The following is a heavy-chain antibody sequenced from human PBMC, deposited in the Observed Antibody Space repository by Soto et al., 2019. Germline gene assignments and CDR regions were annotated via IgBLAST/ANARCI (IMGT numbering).Heavy chain of an antibody. V-gene: IGHV1-69*06. J-gene: IGHJ6*02. CDR2: IVPLFRTT. CDR3: ARGGYSSTWSNLLDRSGLDV. D-gene: IGHD6-13*01. CDR1: GGTFSSYA. Sequence: SVKVSCKTSGGTFSSYAISWLRQAPRQGLVWLGGIVPLFRTTNYAQQFQGRVTITADTSTDTVYMELSGLRSGDTAVYYCARGGYSSTWSNLLDRSGLDVWGQGTPVTVSS.